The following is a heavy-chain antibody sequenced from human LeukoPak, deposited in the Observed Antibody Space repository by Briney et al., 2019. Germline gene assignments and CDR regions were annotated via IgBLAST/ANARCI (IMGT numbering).Heavy chain of an antibody. CDR3: ARVLGYSRTTNWCDP. D-gene: IGHD6-13*01. J-gene: IGHJ5*02. CDR2: ITPILDRT. V-gene: IGHV1-69*10. Sequence: SVKVSCKASGGTFSGYSISWVRQAPGEGLEWMGGITPILDRTKYAQKFLGRVTITADKSTSTAYMELSSLTSDDTAIYYCARVLGYSRTTNWCDPWSQGTLVTVSS. CDR1: GGTFSGYS.